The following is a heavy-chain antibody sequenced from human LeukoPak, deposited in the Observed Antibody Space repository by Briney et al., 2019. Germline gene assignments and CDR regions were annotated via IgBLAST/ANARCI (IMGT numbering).Heavy chain of an antibody. D-gene: IGHD6-13*01. CDR1: GFTFNSHG. CDR3: AKDSDIAAAGYYFDY. V-gene: IGHV3-30*18. J-gene: IGHJ4*02. CDR2: ISNDGSDK. Sequence: GRSLRLSCAASGFTFNSHGMHWVRQAPGKGLGWVAVISNDGSDKYSADSVKGRFTISRDNSKNTLYLQMNSLRAEDTAVYYCAKDSDIAAAGYYFDYWGQGTLVTVSS.